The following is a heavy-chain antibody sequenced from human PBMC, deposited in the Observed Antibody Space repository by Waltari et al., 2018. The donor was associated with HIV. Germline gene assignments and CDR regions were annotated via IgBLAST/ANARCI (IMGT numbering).Heavy chain of an antibody. CDR3: AKDRSYDSSGYFDY. CDR2: INGGTTGT. V-gene: IGHV3-23*01. Sequence: EVQLLESGGDLQQPGGSLRLSCAASGFIFSIYAMSWVGQAPGRGLEWVSSINGGTTGTFYAYSVKGRFTISRDSSKNTLYLQMNSLRAEDTAVYYCAKDRSYDSSGYFDYWGEGTLVTVSS. CDR1: GFIFSIYA. J-gene: IGHJ4*02. D-gene: IGHD3-22*01.